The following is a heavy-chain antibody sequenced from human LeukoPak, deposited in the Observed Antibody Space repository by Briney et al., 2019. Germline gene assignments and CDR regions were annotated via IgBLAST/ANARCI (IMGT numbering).Heavy chain of an antibody. CDR1: GFTFSSYA. CDR3: AKAATQSSYYFDY. D-gene: IGHD1-1*01. Sequence: GGSLRLSCTASGFTFSSYAMNWVRQAPGKGLEWVSAIGAGGVITYYADSVKGRFTISRDDSKNTLFLQMNSLRAEDTAVYYCAKAATQSSYYFDYWGQGALVTVSS. V-gene: IGHV3-23*01. CDR2: IGAGGVIT. J-gene: IGHJ4*02.